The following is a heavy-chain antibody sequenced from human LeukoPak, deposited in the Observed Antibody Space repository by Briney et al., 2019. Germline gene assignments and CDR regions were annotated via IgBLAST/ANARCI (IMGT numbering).Heavy chain of an antibody. Sequence: SETLSHTCSVSAGSISSYHWSWIRKPPRQGLARIEDIYNRGSTNYNPSLKSRVTISVDTSKNQFSLKLSSVTAADTAVYYCARETSGSSWYGYYYYYMDVWGKGTTVTVS. CDR3: ARETSGSSWYGYYYYYMDV. V-gene: IGHV4-59*01. CDR1: AGSISSYH. J-gene: IGHJ6*03. D-gene: IGHD6-13*01. CDR2: IYNRGST.